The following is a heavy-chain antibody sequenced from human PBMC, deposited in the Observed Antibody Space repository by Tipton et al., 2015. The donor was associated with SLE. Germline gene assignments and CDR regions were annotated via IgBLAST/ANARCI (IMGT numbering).Heavy chain of an antibody. D-gene: IGHD6-13*01. CDR3: ARMFRAASGGFDY. Sequence: LRLSCAVSGYSISSGYYWDWIRQPPGKGLEWIATIFHTGSTYYNPSLKSRVTISVDTSKNQFSLRVSSVIAADTAVYYCARMFRAASGGFDYWGQGTLVTVSS. CDR1: GYSISSGYY. CDR2: IFHTGST. V-gene: IGHV4-38-2*01. J-gene: IGHJ4*02.